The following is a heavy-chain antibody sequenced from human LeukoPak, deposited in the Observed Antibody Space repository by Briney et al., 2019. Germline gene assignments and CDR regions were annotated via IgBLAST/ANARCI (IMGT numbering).Heavy chain of an antibody. CDR1: GGSISSYY. CDR2: IYYSGST. CDR3: ARRQRDYYGSGSYAY. J-gene: IGHJ4*02. Sequence: SETLSLTCTVSGGSISSYYWSWIRQPPGKGLEWIGYIYYSGSTNYNPSLKSRVTISVDTSKNQFSLKLSSVTAADTAVYYCARRQRDYYGSGSYAYWGQGTLVTVSS. D-gene: IGHD3-10*01. V-gene: IGHV4-59*12.